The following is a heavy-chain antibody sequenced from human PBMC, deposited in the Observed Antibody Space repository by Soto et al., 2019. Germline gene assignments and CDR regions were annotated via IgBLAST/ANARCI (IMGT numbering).Heavy chain of an antibody. Sequence: VQLVESGGGLVKPGGSLRLSCAASGFTFSDYYMSWIRQAPGKGLEWVSYISSSSSYTNYADSVKGRFTISRDNAKNSLYLQMNSLRAEDTAVYYCARVIVSGDDAFDIWGQGTMVTVSS. CDR2: ISSSSSYT. CDR3: ARVIVSGDDAFDI. D-gene: IGHD3-22*01. J-gene: IGHJ3*02. V-gene: IGHV3-11*06. CDR1: GFTFSDYY.